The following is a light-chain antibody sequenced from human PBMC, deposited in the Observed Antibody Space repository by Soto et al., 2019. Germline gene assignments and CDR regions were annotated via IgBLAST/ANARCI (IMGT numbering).Light chain of an antibody. CDR3: QQSSTPPYT. CDR1: QSITTF. Sequence: DIQMTQSPPSLSASVGDRVTITCRASQSITTFLNWYKQTPGEAPQLLIFAASSLQTGVSSRFSGSGSGTEFTLTISSLLREDYATYFCQQSSTPPYTFGPGTKLQVK. V-gene: IGKV1-39*01. CDR2: AAS. J-gene: IGKJ2*01.